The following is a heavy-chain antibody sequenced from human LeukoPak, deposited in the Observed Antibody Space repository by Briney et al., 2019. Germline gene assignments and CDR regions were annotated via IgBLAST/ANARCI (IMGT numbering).Heavy chain of an antibody. CDR2: ISAYNGNT. CDR3: ARGVVDPGYCSSTSCWNDY. J-gene: IGHJ4*02. Sequence: ASVKVSCKASGYTFTSYGISWVRQAPGQGLEWMGWISAYNGNTNYAQKLQGRVTMTTDTSTSTAYMELSSLRSEDTAVYYCARGVVDPGYCSSTSCWNDYWGQGTLVTVSS. D-gene: IGHD2-2*01. CDR1: GYTFTSYG. V-gene: IGHV1-18*01.